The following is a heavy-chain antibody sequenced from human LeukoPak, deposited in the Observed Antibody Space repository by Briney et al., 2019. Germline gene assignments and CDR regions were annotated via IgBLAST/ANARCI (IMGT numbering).Heavy chain of an antibody. D-gene: IGHD2-2*01. CDR1: GFTFSSYE. CDR3: ARDGVVVPAAAHLGYYYGMDV. J-gene: IGHJ6*04. Sequence: GGSLRLSCAASGFTFSSYEMNWVRQAPGKGLEWVSYISSSGSTIYYADSVKGRVTISRDNAKNSLYLQMNSLRAEDTAVYYCARDGVVVPAAAHLGYYYGMDVWGKGTTVTVSS. CDR2: ISSSGSTI. V-gene: IGHV3-48*03.